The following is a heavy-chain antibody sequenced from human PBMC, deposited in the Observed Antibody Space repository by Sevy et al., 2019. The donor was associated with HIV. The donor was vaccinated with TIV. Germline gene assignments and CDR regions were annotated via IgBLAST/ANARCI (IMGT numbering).Heavy chain of an antibody. CDR2: ISVSGGST. CDR1: GFTFSSYA. D-gene: IGHD3-10*01. J-gene: IGHJ4*02. V-gene: IGHV3-23*01. CDR3: AKDSTMVRGANIDY. Sequence: GGSLRLSCAASGFTFSSYAMSWVRQAPGKGLEWVSAISVSGGSTYYADSVKGRFTISRDNSKNTLYLQMNSLRAEDTAVYYCAKDSTMVRGANIDYWGQGTLVTVSS.